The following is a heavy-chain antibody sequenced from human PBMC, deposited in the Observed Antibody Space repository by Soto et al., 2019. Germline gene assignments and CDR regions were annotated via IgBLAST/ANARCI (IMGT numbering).Heavy chain of an antibody. V-gene: IGHV3-30-3*01. CDR2: ISYDGSNK. Sequence: QVQLVESGGGVVQPGRSLRLSCAASGFTFSSYAMHWVRQAPGKGLEWVAVISYDGSNKYYADSVKGRFTISRDNSKNTLYLQMNSLRAEDTAVYYCASDQATIPRNYGMDVWGQGTTVTVSS. D-gene: IGHD5-12*01. CDR3: ASDQATIPRNYGMDV. J-gene: IGHJ6*02. CDR1: GFTFSSYA.